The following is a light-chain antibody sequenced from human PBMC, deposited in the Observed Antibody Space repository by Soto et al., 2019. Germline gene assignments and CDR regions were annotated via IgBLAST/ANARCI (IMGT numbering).Light chain of an antibody. V-gene: IGKV3-11*01. CDR1: QSVGGY. CDR3: QQRSDWPRAT. J-gene: IGKJ5*01. CDR2: DAS. Sequence: VLTQSPATLSLSPGEIATLSCRASQSVGGYLTWYQHKPGQAPRLLIHDASIRAPGIPARFSASGFGSDFTLTISGIEAEDVAVYFCQQRSDWPRATFGQGTRLEI.